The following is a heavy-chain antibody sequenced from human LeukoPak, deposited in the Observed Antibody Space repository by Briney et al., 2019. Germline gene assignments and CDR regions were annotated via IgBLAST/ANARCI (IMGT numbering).Heavy chain of an antibody. CDR3: GRGGYSGYEFDC. V-gene: IGHV5-51*01. J-gene: IGHJ4*02. CDR2: IYPGDSDT. CDR1: GNSFSTNW. Sequence: GESLKISCRASGNSFSTNWIGWVRQMPGKGLEWMGVIYPGDSDTRYSPSFQGQVTMSADKSISTAYLQWSSLKASDSAMYYCGRGGYSGYEFDCWGQGTLVTVSS. D-gene: IGHD5-12*01.